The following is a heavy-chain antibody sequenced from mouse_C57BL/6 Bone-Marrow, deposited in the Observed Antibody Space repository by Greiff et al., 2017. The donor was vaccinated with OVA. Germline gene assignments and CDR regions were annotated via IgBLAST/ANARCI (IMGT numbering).Heavy chain of an antibody. D-gene: IGHD3-2*02. V-gene: IGHV5-2*01. CDR3: PTGKQLRDYCDY. CDR1: EYEFPSHD. J-gene: IGHJ2*01. CDR2: INSDGGST. Sequence: EVKLMESGGGLVQPGESLKLSCESNEYEFPSHDMSWVRKTPEKRLELVAAINSDGGSTYYPDTMERRFIISRDNTKKTLYLQMSSLRSEDTALYYCPTGKQLRDYCDYWGQGTTLTVSS.